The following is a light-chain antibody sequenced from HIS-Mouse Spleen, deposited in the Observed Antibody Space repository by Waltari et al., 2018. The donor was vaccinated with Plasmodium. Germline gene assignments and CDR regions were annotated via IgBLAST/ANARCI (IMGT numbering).Light chain of an antibody. CDR2: SNN. Sequence: QSVLTQPPSPSGTPGQRVIITCSGCISSIGSNSLNWYQQPPGTAPKLLIYSNNQRPSGVPDRFSGSKSGTSASLAISGLQSEDEADYYCAAWDDSLNGVVFAGGTKLTVL. V-gene: IGLV1-44*01. CDR3: AAWDDSLNGVV. J-gene: IGLJ2*01. CDR1: ISSIGSNS.